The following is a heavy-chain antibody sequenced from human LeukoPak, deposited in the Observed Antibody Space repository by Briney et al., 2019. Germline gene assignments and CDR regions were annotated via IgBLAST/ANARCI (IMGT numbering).Heavy chain of an antibody. CDR3: ARRVVAAAEDTNYFDY. Sequence: PSETLSLTCTVSGGSISSSSYYWGWIRQPPGQGLEWIGSIYYSGSTYYNPSLKSRVTISVDTSKNQFSLKLSSVTAADTAVYYCARRVVAAAEDTNYFDYWGQGTLVTVSS. CDR1: GGSISSSSYY. CDR2: IYYSGST. V-gene: IGHV4-39*01. J-gene: IGHJ4*02. D-gene: IGHD6-13*01.